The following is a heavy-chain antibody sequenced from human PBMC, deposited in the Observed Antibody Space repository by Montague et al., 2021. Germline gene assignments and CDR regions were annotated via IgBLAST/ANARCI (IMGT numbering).Heavy chain of an antibody. D-gene: IGHD1/OR15-1a*01. CDR2: FYSGGNT. CDR1: GGSISSTSHY. V-gene: IGHV4-39*01. Sequence: SETLSLTCTVSGGSISSTSHYWDWIRQPPGKGLEWIGTFYSGGNTYYNPALKSRVSISADTSNNQFSLKLRSVTAADTAVYFCARARITGTTTPLDYWGQGTLVIVSS. CDR3: ARARITGTTTPLDY. J-gene: IGHJ4*02.